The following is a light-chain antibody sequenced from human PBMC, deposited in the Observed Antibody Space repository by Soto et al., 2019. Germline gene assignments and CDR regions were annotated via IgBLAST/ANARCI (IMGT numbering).Light chain of an antibody. CDR3: QQYGSSPQK. CDR2: GAS. Sequence: ENVLTQSPGTLSLSPGERATLSCRSSQSVSSSYLAWYQQKPGQAPRLLIYGASSRATGIPDRFSGSGSGTDFTLTISRLEPEDFAVYYCQQYGSSPQKFGQGTKVDIK. V-gene: IGKV3-20*01. CDR1: QSVSSSY. J-gene: IGKJ1*01.